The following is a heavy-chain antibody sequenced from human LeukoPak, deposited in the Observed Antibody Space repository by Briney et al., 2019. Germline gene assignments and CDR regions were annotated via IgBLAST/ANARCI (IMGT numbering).Heavy chain of an antibody. CDR2: IRYDGSSI. Sequence: TGGSLRLSCAASGFIFSSYGMHWVRQAPGKGLEWVAFIRYDGSSIYYGDSVKGRFTVSRDNSKNTLYLEMNRLRAEDTAMYYCAKGNRAVFWSGYYYFDYWGQGTLVTVSS. D-gene: IGHD3-3*01. V-gene: IGHV3-30*02. CDR1: GFIFSSYG. CDR3: AKGNRAVFWSGYYYFDY. J-gene: IGHJ4*02.